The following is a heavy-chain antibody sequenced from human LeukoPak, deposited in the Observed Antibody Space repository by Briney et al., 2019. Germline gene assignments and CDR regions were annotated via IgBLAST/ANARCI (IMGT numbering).Heavy chain of an antibody. Sequence: PGGSLRLSCAASGFTFSSYAMSWVRQAPGKGLEWVSAISGSSGSTYYADSVKGRFTISRDNSKNTLYLQMNSLRAEDTAVYYCAKLPYYDSSGYYFDYWGQGTLVTVSS. D-gene: IGHD3-22*01. V-gene: IGHV3-23*01. CDR1: GFTFSSYA. J-gene: IGHJ4*02. CDR3: AKLPYYDSSGYYFDY. CDR2: ISGSSGST.